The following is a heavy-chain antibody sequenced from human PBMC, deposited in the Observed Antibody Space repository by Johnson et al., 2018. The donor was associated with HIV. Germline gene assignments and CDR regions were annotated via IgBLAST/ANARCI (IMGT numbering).Heavy chain of an antibody. CDR3: ARANFNYYDSSGPDGHDAFDI. CDR1: GFTVSSNY. J-gene: IGHJ3*02. CDR2: IYSGGST. D-gene: IGHD3-22*01. Sequence: VQLVESGGGLIQPGGSLRLSCAASGFTVSSNYMSWVRQAPGKGLEWVSVIYSGGSTYYADSVKGRFTISRDSSKNTLYLQMNSLRAEDTAVYYCARANFNYYDSSGPDGHDAFDIWGQGTMVTVSS. V-gene: IGHV3-66*03.